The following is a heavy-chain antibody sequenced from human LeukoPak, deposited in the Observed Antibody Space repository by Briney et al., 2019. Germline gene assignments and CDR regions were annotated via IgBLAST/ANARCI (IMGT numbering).Heavy chain of an antibody. D-gene: IGHD6-6*01. V-gene: IGHV3-21*01. Sequence: GGSLRLSCAASGFTFSSYSMNWVRQAPGKGLEWVSSISSSTSYIYYADSVKGRFTISRDNADNSLYLQMNSLRAEDTAVYYCARDGYSSSSGIDYWGQGTLVTVSP. CDR3: ARDGYSSSSGIDY. CDR2: ISSSTSYI. CDR1: GFTFSSYS. J-gene: IGHJ4*02.